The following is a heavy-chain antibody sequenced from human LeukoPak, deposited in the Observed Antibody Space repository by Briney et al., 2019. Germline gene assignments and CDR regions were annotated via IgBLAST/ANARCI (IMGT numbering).Heavy chain of an antibody. CDR2: IYYSGRT. Sequence: SETLSLTCTVSRGSISSYYWSWIRQPPGQGLEWIGYIYYSGRTNYNPSLKSRVAISVDTSKNQFFLNLSSVTAADTAVYYCAREGVSAATFDSWGQRTLVTVSS. V-gene: IGHV4-59*01. CDR3: AREGVSAATFDS. CDR1: RGSISSYY. D-gene: IGHD6-13*01. J-gene: IGHJ4*02.